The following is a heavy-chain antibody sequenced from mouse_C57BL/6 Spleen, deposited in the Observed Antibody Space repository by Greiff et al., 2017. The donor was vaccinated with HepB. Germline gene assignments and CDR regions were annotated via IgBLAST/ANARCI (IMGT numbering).Heavy chain of an antibody. CDR2: SRNKANDYTT. J-gene: IGHJ4*01. V-gene: IGHV7-1*01. D-gene: IGHD2-4*01. Sequence: EVKLVESGGGLVQSGRSLRLSCATSGFTFSDFYMEWVRQAPGKGLEWIAASRNKANDYTTEYSASVKGRFIVSRDTSQSILYLQMNALRAEDTAIYYCARDYYDYDYYAMDYWGQGTSVTVSS. CDR1: GFTFSDFY. CDR3: ARDYYDYDYYAMDY.